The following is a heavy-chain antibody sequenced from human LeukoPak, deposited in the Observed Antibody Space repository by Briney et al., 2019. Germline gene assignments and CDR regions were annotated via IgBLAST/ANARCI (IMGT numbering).Heavy chain of an antibody. CDR2: IIPIFGTA. CDR3: ARDREPSDSKQQLGPYYYYGMDV. Sequence: GASVKVSCKASGGTFISYAISWVRQAPGQGLEWMGGIIPIFGTANYAQKFQGRVTITADESTSTAYMELSSLRSEDTAVYYCARDREPSDSKQQLGPYYYYGMDVWGQGTTVTVSS. J-gene: IGHJ6*02. D-gene: IGHD6-13*01. CDR1: GGTFISYA. V-gene: IGHV1-69*13.